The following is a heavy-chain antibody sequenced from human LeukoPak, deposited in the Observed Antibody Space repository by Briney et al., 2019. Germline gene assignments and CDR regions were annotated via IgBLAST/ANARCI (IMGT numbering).Heavy chain of an antibody. J-gene: IGHJ4*02. CDR3: ARGGSTGSSGWYGDY. Sequence: ASAKVSCKASGYTFTSYGISWVRQAPGQGLEWMGWISAYNGNTNYAQKLQGRVTMTTDTSTSTAYMELRSLRSDDTAVYYCARGGSTGSSGWYGDYWGQGTLVTVSS. CDR2: ISAYNGNT. CDR1: GYTFTSYG. D-gene: IGHD6-19*01. V-gene: IGHV1-18*01.